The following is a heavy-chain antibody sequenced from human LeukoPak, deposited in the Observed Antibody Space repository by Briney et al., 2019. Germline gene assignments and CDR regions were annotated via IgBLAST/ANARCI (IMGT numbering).Heavy chain of an antibody. V-gene: IGHV3-48*03. CDR3: ARDGALGIIDY. Sequence: GGSLRLSCAASGFTFSNYGMNWVRQAPGKGLEWVSYISSSGSTIYYADSVKGRFTISRDNAKNSLYLQMNSLRAEDTAVYYCARDGALGIIDYWGQGTLVTVSS. CDR1: GFTFSNYG. J-gene: IGHJ4*02. D-gene: IGHD3-16*01. CDR2: ISSSGSTI.